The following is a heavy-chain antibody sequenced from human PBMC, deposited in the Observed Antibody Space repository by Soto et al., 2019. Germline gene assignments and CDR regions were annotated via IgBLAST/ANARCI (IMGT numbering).Heavy chain of an antibody. CDR1: GGSISSYY. J-gene: IGHJ4*02. D-gene: IGHD3-10*01. CDR2: IYYSGST. Sequence: NPSETLSLTCTVSGGSISSYYWSWIRQPPGKGLEWIGYIYYSGSTNYNPSLKSRVTISVDTSKNQFSLKLSSVTAADTAVYYCATLIRDYGSGSYYNGRNYYFDYWGQGTLVTVSS. V-gene: IGHV4-59*01. CDR3: ATLIRDYGSGSYYNGRNYYFDY.